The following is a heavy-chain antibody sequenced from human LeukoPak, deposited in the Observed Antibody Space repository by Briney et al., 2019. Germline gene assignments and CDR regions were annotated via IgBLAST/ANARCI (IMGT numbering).Heavy chain of an antibody. CDR1: SYTFTSYG. J-gene: IGHJ4*02. CDR2: ISAFNANT. Sequence: ASVKVSCKASSYTFTSYGISWVRQAPGQGLEWMGWISAFNANTNYAQKLQGRVTMTTDTSTSTAYMELRSLRSDDTAVYYCARDPGKGMAVARTIDYWGQGTLVTVSS. D-gene: IGHD1-7*01. CDR3: ARDPGKGMAVARTIDY. V-gene: IGHV1-18*01.